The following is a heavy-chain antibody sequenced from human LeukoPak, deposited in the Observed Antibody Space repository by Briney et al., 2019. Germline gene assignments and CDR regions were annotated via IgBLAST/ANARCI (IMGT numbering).Heavy chain of an antibody. CDR1: GYTFTSYA. V-gene: IGHV1-18*01. CDR3: ASGGGYDRRFDY. CDR2: VSAYNGNT. J-gene: IGHJ4*02. Sequence: DSVKVSCKASGYTFTSYAFSWVRQAPGQGLEWMGWVSAYNGNTNYAQKFQGRVTMTTETSTSTVYMDLRSLRSDDTAVYYCASGGGYDRRFDYWGQGTLVTVSS. D-gene: IGHD5-12*01.